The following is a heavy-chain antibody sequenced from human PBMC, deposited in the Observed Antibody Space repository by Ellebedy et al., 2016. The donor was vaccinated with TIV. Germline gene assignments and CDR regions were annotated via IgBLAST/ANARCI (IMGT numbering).Heavy chain of an antibody. J-gene: IGHJ3*02. Sequence: GESLKISCAASELTVSSNYMSWVRQAPGKGLEWVSVIFIDGTTYYADSVKGRFTIPRDTSKNTLYVQMNSLRAEEKAVYYCARETFNDVDLKMWGLFDIWGQGTMVTVSS. D-gene: IGHD1-1*01. CDR2: IFIDGTT. CDR3: ARETFNDVDLKMWGLFDI. CDR1: ELTVSSNY. V-gene: IGHV3-66*01.